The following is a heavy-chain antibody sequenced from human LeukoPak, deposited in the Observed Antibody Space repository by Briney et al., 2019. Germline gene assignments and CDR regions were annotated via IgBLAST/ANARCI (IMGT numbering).Heavy chain of an antibody. D-gene: IGHD6-13*01. CDR2: IYYSGST. V-gene: IGHV4-59*12. Sequence: SETLSLTCTVSGGSISSYYWSWIRQPPGKGLEWIGYIYYSGSTYYNPSLKSRVTISVDTSKNQFSLKLSSVTAADTAVYYCARDSSSWYYFDYWGQGTLVTVSS. CDR3: ARDSSSWYYFDY. CDR1: GGSISSYY. J-gene: IGHJ4*02.